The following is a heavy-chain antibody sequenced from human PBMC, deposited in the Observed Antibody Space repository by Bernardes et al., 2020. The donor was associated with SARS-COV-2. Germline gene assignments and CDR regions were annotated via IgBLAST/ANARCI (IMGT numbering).Heavy chain of an antibody. J-gene: IGHJ6*02. CDR2: INGGNGNI. D-gene: IGHD3-3*01. Sequence: ASVKVSCKASGNTFRGYAMHWVRQAPGQRLEWMGWINGGNGNIEYSHNFQGRLTISRDTSAGIVYMELSSLRSEDTAVYYCARDPEEHDFWSGSKYDGMDVWGQGTTVTVSS. CDR1: GNTFRGYA. CDR3: ARDPEEHDFWSGSKYDGMDV. V-gene: IGHV1-3*01.